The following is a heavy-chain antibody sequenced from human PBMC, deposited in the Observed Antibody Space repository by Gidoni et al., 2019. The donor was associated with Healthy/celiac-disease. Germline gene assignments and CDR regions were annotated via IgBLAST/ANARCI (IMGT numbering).Heavy chain of an antibody. D-gene: IGHD4-17*01. CDR2: INSDGSST. Sequence: EVQLVESGGGLVQPGGSLRLSCAASGFTFSSYWMHWVRQAPGKGLVWVSRINSDGSSTSYADSVKGRFTISRDNAKNTLYLQMNSLRAEDTAVYYCARGTYDYGDYHASNWFDPWGQGTLVTVSS. V-gene: IGHV3-74*01. CDR3: ARGTYDYGDYHASNWFDP. CDR1: GFTFSSYW. J-gene: IGHJ5*02.